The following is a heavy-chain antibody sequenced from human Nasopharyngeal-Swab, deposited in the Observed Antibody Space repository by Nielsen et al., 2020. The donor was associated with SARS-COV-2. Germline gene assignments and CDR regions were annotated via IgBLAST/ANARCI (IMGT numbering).Heavy chain of an antibody. CDR3: ARARMVRGVMGVYYYYGMDV. J-gene: IGHJ6*02. CDR2: IIPIFGTA. CDR1: GGTFSSYA. V-gene: IGHV1-69*13. D-gene: IGHD3-10*01. Sequence: SVKVSCKASGGTFSSYAISWVRQAPGQGREWMGGIIPIFGTANYAQKFQGRVTITADESTSTAYMELSSLRSEDTAVYYCARARMVRGVMGVYYYYGMDVWGQGTTVTVSS.